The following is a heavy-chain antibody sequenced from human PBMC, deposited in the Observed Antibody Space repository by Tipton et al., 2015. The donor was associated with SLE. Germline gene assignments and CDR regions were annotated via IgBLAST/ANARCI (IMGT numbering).Heavy chain of an antibody. D-gene: IGHD2-21*01. CDR3: TTQRYWGGDCSTRYFDL. V-gene: IGHV3-15*01. J-gene: IGHJ2*01. CDR2: IKSKTDGGTT. Sequence: SLRLSCAASGFTFSNAWMSWVRQAPGKGLEWVGRIKSKTDGGTTDYAAPVKGRFTISRDDSKNTLYLQMNSLKTEDTAVYYCTTQRYWGGDCSTRYFDLWGRGTLVPVSS. CDR1: GFTFSNAW.